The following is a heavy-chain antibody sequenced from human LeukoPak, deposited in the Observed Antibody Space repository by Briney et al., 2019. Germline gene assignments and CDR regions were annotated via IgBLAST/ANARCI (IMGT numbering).Heavy chain of an antibody. D-gene: IGHD2/OR15-2a*01. V-gene: IGHV1-2*02. CDR3: ARTFYDTLDSDAFDF. Sequence: ASVKVSCKASGYTFTSYGVNWVRQAPGQGLEWMGWINPDSGGTNNAQKFQGRVTMTRDTSISTAYMELSRLRSDDTAVYYCARTFYDTLDSDAFDFWGQGTMVIVSS. J-gene: IGHJ3*01. CDR2: INPDSGGT. CDR1: GYTFTSYG.